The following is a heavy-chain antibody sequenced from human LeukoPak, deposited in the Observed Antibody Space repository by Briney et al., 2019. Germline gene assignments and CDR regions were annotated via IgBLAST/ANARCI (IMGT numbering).Heavy chain of an antibody. D-gene: IGHD1-7*01. CDR3: ERGITGTYYFDY. CDR1: GGSISSYY. CDR2: IYTSGST. J-gene: IGHJ4*02. Sequence: PSETLSLTCTVSGGSISSYYWSWILQPAGKGLEWIGRIYTSGSTNYNASLKSRVTISVDTSKNQFSLKLSSVTAADTAVYYCERGITGTYYFDYWGQGTLVTVSS. V-gene: IGHV4-4*07.